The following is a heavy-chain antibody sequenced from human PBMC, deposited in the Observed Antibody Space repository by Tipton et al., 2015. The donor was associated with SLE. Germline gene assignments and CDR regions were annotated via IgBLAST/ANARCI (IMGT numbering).Heavy chain of an antibody. CDR3: ARTEQGTGSYYRLVFEI. CDR2: IHYSGST. CDR1: GDSINTRYY. V-gene: IGHV4-39*07. D-gene: IGHD3-10*01. J-gene: IGHJ4*02. Sequence: TLSLTCIVSGDSINTRYYWSWIRQPPGKGLEWIGSIHYSGSTYDNPSFKSRVTISVDTSKNQFSLKLSSVTAADTAVYYCARTEQGTGSYYRLVFEIWGQGTLGTVSS.